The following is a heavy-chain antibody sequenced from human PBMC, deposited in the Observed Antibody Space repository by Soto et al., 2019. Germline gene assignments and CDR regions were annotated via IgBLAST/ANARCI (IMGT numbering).Heavy chain of an antibody. CDR3: DRVPGP. J-gene: IGHJ5*02. CDR1: GGSPSSYY. Sequence: PSETLSLTCVVSGGSPSSYYWSWIRQPPGKGLEWIGYIYYSGSTNYNPSLKSRVTISVDTSKNQFSLKLSSVTAADTAGYYCDRVPGPWGQGTLVTV. V-gene: IGHV4-59*01. CDR2: IYYSGST.